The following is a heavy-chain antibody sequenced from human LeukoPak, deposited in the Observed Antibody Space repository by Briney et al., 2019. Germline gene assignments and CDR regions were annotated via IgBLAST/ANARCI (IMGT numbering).Heavy chain of an antibody. Sequence: AGGYLRRYCAASGFTFSSYEMNWVGQAQGKGLEGVSYISSSGSNIYYADSVKGRITISRDNAKNSLYLQMNSLRAEDTAVYYCARESAGITMIVAVIGGYFDYWGQGTLVTVSS. J-gene: IGHJ4*02. CDR3: ARESAGITMIVAVIGGYFDY. D-gene: IGHD3-22*01. V-gene: IGHV3-48*03. CDR2: ISSSGSNI. CDR1: GFTFSSYE.